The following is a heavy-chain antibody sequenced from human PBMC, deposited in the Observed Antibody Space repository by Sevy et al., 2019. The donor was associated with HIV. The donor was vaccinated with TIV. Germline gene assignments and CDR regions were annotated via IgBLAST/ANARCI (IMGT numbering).Heavy chain of an antibody. D-gene: IGHD2-8*01. Sequence: GGSLRLSCAASGFSFSNYAMSWVRQAPGKGLEWVSAISASAYGTYYADSVKGRFTISRDNSKNTLYLQMNSLRAEDTAVYYCAKAVYGSPRGAFDIWGQGTMVTVSS. CDR1: GFSFSNYA. J-gene: IGHJ3*02. V-gene: IGHV3-23*01. CDR3: AKAVYGSPRGAFDI. CDR2: ISASAYGT.